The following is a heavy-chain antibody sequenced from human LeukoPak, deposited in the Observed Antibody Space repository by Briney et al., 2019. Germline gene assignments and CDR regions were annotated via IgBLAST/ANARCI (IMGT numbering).Heavy chain of an antibody. Sequence: GASVKVSCKASGYTFTGYYMHWVRQAPGQGLEWMGRINPNRGGTNYAQKFQGRVTMTRDTSISTAYMELSRLRSDDTAVYYCARSPGPVYFDWLPRVDYFDYWGQGTLVTVSS. D-gene: IGHD3-9*01. CDR3: ARSPGPVYFDWLPRVDYFDY. V-gene: IGHV1-2*06. CDR2: INPNRGGT. CDR1: GYTFTGYY. J-gene: IGHJ4*02.